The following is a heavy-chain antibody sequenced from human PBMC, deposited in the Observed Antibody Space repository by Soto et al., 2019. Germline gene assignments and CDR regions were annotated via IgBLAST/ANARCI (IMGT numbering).Heavy chain of an antibody. CDR1: GFTLRSYG. CDR2: IWYDGSNK. CDR3: AKVGSLDPGY. Sequence: GGSLRLSCAASGFTLRSYGMHWVRQAPGKGLEWVAVIWYDGSNKYYADSVKGRFTISRDNSKNTLYLQMNSLRAEDTAVYYCAKVGSLDPGYWGQGTLVTVSS. J-gene: IGHJ4*02. D-gene: IGHD1-26*01. V-gene: IGHV3-33*06.